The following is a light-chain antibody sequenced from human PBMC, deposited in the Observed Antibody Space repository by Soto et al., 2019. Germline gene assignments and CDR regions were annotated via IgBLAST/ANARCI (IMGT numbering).Light chain of an antibody. CDR3: SSYVGSITLV. V-gene: IGLV2-23*02. CDR1: SSDVGSYNL. J-gene: IGLJ2*01. CDR2: EVS. Sequence: QSVLTQHASVSGSPGQSITISCTGTSSDVGSYNLVSWYQQHPGKVPKLMIYEVSKRPSGVSNRFSGSKSGNTASLTISGLQTEDEADYYCSSYVGSITLVFGGGTKLTVL.